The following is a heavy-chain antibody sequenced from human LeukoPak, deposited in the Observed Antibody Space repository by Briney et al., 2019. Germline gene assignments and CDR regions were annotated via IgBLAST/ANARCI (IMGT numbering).Heavy chain of an antibody. CDR2: INHSGST. CDR1: GGSFSGYY. Sequence: SETLSLTCAVYGGSFSGYYWSWIRQPPGKGLEWIGEINHSGSTNYNPSLKSRVTISVDTSKNQFSLKLSSVTAADTAVYYCARGLRHSSGWYSYWGQGTLVTVSS. J-gene: IGHJ4*02. CDR3: ARGLRHSSGWYSY. V-gene: IGHV4-34*01. D-gene: IGHD6-13*01.